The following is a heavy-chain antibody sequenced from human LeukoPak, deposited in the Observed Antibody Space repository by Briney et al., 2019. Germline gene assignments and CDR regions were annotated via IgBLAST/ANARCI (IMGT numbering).Heavy chain of an antibody. D-gene: IGHD2-15*01. CDR1: GGTFSSYA. Sequence: GSSVKVSCKASGGTFSSYAISWVRQAPGQGLEWMGGIIPIFGTANYAQKLQGRATMTTDTSTSTAYMELRSLRSDDTAVYYCARDPDPLVVVAATSIDYWGQGTLVTVSS. CDR3: ARDPDPLVVVAATSIDY. J-gene: IGHJ4*02. V-gene: IGHV1-69*05. CDR2: IIPIFGTA.